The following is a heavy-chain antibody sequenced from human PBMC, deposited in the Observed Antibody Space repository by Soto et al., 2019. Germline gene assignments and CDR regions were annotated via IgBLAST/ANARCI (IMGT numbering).Heavy chain of an antibody. J-gene: IGHJ5*02. Sequence: EVQLVESGGGLVQPGRSLRLSCAAFGFTFEDYAMHWIRQPPGKGLEWVAGINWNSGSIGYADSVKGRFTISRDNANNSLYLQMDSLRTEDTALYFCAKGRGALAVVSNWFDPWGQGTLVTVSS. V-gene: IGHV3-9*01. CDR1: GFTFEDYA. CDR3: AKGRGALAVVSNWFDP. CDR2: INWNSGSI. D-gene: IGHD3-22*01.